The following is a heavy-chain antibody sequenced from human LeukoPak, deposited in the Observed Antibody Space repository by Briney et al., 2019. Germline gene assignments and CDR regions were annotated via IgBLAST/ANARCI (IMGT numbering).Heavy chain of an antibody. CDR2: IYDSANS. Sequence: SETLSLTCTVSGASINSNYWAWIRQPSGKGLEWIGNIYDSANSKHNPSLKSRVSISVDTMKNQFSLKLSSVTAADTAVYYCARGEQWPYNWFDPWGQGTLVTVSS. J-gene: IGHJ5*02. CDR1: GASINSNY. D-gene: IGHD6-19*01. CDR3: ARGEQWPYNWFDP. V-gene: IGHV4-59*01.